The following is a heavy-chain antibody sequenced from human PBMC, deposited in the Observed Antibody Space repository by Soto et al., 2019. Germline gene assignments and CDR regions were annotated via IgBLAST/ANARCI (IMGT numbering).Heavy chain of an antibody. J-gene: IGHJ4*02. CDR3: ARHVYTYGGGYFDY. Sequence: EVQLVESGGGLVQPGGSLRLSCAASGVTVSSNYMSWVRQAPGKGLEWVSVIYIGGSTYYADSVKGSFTISRDNSKNTLYLKMNSLRAEVTAVSYCARHVYTYGGGYFDYWGQGTLVTVSS. CDR2: IYIGGST. V-gene: IGHV3-66*04. CDR1: GVTVSSNY. D-gene: IGHD5-18*01.